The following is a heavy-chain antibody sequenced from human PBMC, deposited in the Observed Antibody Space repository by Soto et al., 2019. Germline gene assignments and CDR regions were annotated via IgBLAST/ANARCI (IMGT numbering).Heavy chain of an antibody. V-gene: IGHV3-23*01. CDR2: LNGGGDVP. CDR3: ANDPGNARYFDS. Sequence: GGSVRLSWTGSVFSLSHYAMSSFRQAPGRALEWVSSLNGGGDVPKYADSVKGRFTTSRDNSKSTLYLQMNSLSADDTAVYYCANDPGNARYFDSWGQGALVTVSS. J-gene: IGHJ4*02. CDR1: VFSLSHYA.